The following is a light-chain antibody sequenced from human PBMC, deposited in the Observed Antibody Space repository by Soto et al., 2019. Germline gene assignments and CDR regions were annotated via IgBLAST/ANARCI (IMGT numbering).Light chain of an antibody. J-gene: IGKJ3*01. V-gene: IGKV3-20*01. CDR1: QSVSSY. CDR2: DAS. CDR3: QQYGSSGT. Sequence: EIVSTQSPATLSLSQGERATLSCRASQSVSSYLAWYKQKPGQAPRLLIYDASSRATGIPDRFSGIGSGTDFTLTIRRLEPEDFAVYDCQQYGSSGTFCPETKGDI.